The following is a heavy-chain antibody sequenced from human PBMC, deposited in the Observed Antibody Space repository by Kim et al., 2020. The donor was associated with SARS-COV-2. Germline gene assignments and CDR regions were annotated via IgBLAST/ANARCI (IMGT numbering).Heavy chain of an antibody. CDR3: TRRDGVLHYYFDY. D-gene: IGHD2-8*01. CDR2: ISYDGSNK. V-gene: IGHV3-30*04. Sequence: GGSLRLSCAASGFTFSSYAMHWVRQAPGKGLEWVAVISYDGSNKYYVDSVKGRFTISRDNSKNTLYLQMNSLRAEDTAVYYCTRRDGVLHYYFDYWGQGTLVTVSS. J-gene: IGHJ4*02. CDR1: GFTFSSYA.